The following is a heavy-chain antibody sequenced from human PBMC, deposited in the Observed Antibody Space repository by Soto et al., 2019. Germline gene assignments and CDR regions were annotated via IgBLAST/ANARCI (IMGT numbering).Heavy chain of an antibody. J-gene: IGHJ5*02. V-gene: IGHV4-34*01. D-gene: IGHD2-2*02. CDR2: INHSGST. Sequence: QVQLQQWGAGLLKPSETLSLTCAVYGGSFSGYYWSWIRQPPGKGLEWIGEINHSGSTNYNPSLKGRVTISVDTSKNQFSLKLSSVTAADTAVYYCARESVIVVVPAARPNWFDPWGQGTLVTVSS. CDR1: GGSFSGYY. CDR3: ARESVIVVVPAARPNWFDP.